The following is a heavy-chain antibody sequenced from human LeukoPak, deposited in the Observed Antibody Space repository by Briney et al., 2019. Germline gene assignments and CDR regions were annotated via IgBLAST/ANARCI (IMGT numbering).Heavy chain of an antibody. CDR2: IYYSGST. V-gene: IGHV4-39*07. CDR1: GGSISSSSYY. D-gene: IGHD4-17*01. CDR3: ARTTVTSTDP. Sequence: SETLSLTCTVSGGSISSSSYYWGWIRQPPGKGLEWIGSIYYSGSTYYNSSLKSRVTISVDTSKNQFSLKLSSVTAADTAVYYCARTTVTSTDPWGQGTLVTVSS. J-gene: IGHJ5*02.